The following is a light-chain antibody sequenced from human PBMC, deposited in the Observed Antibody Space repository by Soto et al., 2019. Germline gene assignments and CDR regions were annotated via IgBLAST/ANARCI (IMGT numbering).Light chain of an antibody. CDR1: SSNIGSNT. J-gene: IGLJ1*01. Sequence: QSALTQPPSTSGTPGQRVTISCSGSSSNIGSNTVNWYQQLPGTAPKLLIYDNNLRPSGVPDRFSGSKSGTSASLAISGLQSEDEADYYCAAWDDSMNGYVFGTGTKVTV. CDR3: AAWDDSMNGYV. CDR2: DNN. V-gene: IGLV1-44*01.